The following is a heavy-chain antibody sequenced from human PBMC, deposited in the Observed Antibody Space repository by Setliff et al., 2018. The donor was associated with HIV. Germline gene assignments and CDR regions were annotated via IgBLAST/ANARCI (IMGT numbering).Heavy chain of an antibody. CDR1: GYTFNNQY. CDR3: ARALYSNSGWYFDL. J-gene: IGHJ2*01. D-gene: IGHD6-6*01. CDR2: INPSGGST. V-gene: IGHV1-46*02. Sequence: ASVKVSCKASGYTFNNQYMHWVRQAPAQGLEWMGIINPSGGSTSYEQKFQGRVTMPRDTSTSTVYMDLSSLRSEDTAAYYCARALYSNSGWYFDLWGRGTLVTAPQ.